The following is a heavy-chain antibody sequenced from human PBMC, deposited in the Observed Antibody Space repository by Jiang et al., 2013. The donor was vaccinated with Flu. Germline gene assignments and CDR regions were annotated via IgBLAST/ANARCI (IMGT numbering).Heavy chain of an antibody. CDR3: ARATGSNFDY. J-gene: IGHJ4*02. V-gene: IGHV1-69*04. Sequence: ASGGTFSSYAISWVRQAPGQGLEWMGRIIPILGIANYAQKFQGRVTITADKSTSTAYMELSSLRSEDTAVYYCARATGSNFDYWGQGTLVTVSS. CDR1: GGTFSSYA. D-gene: IGHD3-9*01. CDR2: IIPILGIA.